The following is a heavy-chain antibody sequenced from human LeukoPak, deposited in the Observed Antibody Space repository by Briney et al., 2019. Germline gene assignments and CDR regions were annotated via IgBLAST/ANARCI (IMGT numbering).Heavy chain of an antibody. Sequence: PGGSLRLSCVDSGFTFRNYWMHWVRQAPGKGLVWVSRINGDGSSSAYADSVKGRFSISRDNAKSTLYLQMNSLSVEDTAVYHCARGGVVAAQDYWGQGTLVTVTS. V-gene: IGHV3-74*01. CDR1: GFTFRNYW. CDR3: ARGGVVAAQDY. D-gene: IGHD2-15*01. J-gene: IGHJ4*02. CDR2: INGDGSSS.